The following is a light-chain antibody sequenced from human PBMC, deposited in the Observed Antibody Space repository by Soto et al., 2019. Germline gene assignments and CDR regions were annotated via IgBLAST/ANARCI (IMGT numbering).Light chain of an antibody. CDR3: QHYDAYSRT. J-gene: IGKJ1*01. V-gene: IGKV1-5*03. CDR1: QSIDSW. Sequence: DIQMTQSPSTLSASIGDRVTITCRASQSIDSWLAWYQQKLGKAPKLLIYKASSLQSGVPSRFSGSGSGTEFTLTISGLQPDDFATYYCQHYDAYSRTFGQGTKVDVK. CDR2: KAS.